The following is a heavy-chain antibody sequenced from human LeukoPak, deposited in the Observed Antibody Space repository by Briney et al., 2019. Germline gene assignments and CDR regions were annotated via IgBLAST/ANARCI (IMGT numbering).Heavy chain of an antibody. CDR2: INTNTGNP. J-gene: IGHJ5*02. CDR1: GYTLTSYT. Sequence: ASVKVSCKASGYTLTSYTMNWVRQAPGQGLEWMGWINTNTGNPTYAQGFTGRFVFSLDTSVSTAYLQISSLKAEDTAVYYCARVRAGTRKVSWFDPWGQGTLVTVSS. D-gene: IGHD1-1*01. CDR3: ARVRAGTRKVSWFDP. V-gene: IGHV7-4-1*02.